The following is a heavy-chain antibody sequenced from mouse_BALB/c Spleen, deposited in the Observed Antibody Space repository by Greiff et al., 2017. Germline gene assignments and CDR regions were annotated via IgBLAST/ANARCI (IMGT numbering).Heavy chain of an antibody. CDR1: GYAFTNYL. Sequence: QVQPQQSGAELVRAGTSVKVSWKASGYAFTNYLIARGKQRPGQGLGWIGVIKPGSGSTNYSEKFEGKATLTADKSSSTAYMQLSSLTSDDSAVDFCASSGTAPATLDYWGQGTTLTVSS. CDR3: ASSGTAPATLDY. J-gene: IGHJ2*01. CDR2: IKPGSGST. D-gene: IGHD3-2*01. V-gene: IGHV1-54*03.